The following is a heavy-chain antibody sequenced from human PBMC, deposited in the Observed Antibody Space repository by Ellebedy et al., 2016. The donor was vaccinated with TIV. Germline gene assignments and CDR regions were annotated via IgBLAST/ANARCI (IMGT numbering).Heavy chain of an antibody. CDR2: IRQEGDEI. CDR3: ARRASYGDYAVQVNPWFDP. J-gene: IGHJ5*02. CDR1: GFNFRSYW. D-gene: IGHD4-17*01. Sequence: GGFLRLSCAASGFNFRSYWMTWVRQAPGKGLEWVAKIRQEGDEIYYVESVKGRFTISRDNAKNSLFLQMNSLGVEDTAVYYCARRASYGDYAVQVNPWFDPWGQGTLVTVSS. V-gene: IGHV3-7*01.